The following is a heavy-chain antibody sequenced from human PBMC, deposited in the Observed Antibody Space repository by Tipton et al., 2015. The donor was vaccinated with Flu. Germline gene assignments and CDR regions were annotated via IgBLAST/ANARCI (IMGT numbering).Heavy chain of an antibody. Sequence: TLSLTCTVSGGSISSGSYYWSWIRQPAGKGLEWIGRLYTSGSTNYNPSLKSRVTITVDTSKNQFSLKLSSVTAADTPVYYCARSKYPPQYGVVDDYWGQGTLVTVSS. V-gene: IGHV4-61*02. CDR1: GGSISSGSYY. CDR3: ARSKYPPQYGVVDDY. CDR2: LYTSGST. J-gene: IGHJ4*02. D-gene: IGHD3-3*01.